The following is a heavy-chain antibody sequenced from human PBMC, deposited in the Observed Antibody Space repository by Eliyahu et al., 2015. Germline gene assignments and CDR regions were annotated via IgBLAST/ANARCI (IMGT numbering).Heavy chain of an antibody. V-gene: IGHV3-23*01. CDR2: ISGSGDNT. CDR3: AKDGWHYNLLTTYYPPESGSFDS. D-gene: IGHD3-9*01. Sequence: EVHLLESGGGLVQPGGSLRLSCAASGFPFSNXAXXWVRLAPGKGLEWVSLISGSGDNTYYTDSLQGRFTISRDNSKNTLYLQMNSLRAEDTAVYYCAKDGWHYNLLTTYYPPESGSFDSWGQGTLVTVSS. CDR1: GFPFSNXA. J-gene: IGHJ4*02.